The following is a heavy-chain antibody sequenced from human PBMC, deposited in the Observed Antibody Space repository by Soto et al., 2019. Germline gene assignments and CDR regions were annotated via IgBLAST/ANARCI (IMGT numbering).Heavy chain of an antibody. CDR2: ISYDSTKT. V-gene: IGHV3-30*03. Sequence: GWALRLSCAASGFTFNSYGMHWVRQGPGNGLEWVAFISYDSTKTYYADSVKGRFTISRDNSNSALYVQMNSLTGEDTAVYYCARTRSAWSDFHYYSLDVWGQGTTVTASS. D-gene: IGHD1-26*01. CDR3: ARTRSAWSDFHYYSLDV. CDR1: GFTFNSYG. J-gene: IGHJ6*02.